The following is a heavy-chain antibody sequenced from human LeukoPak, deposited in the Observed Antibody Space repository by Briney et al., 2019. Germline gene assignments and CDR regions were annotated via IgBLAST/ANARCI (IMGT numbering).Heavy chain of an antibody. J-gene: IGHJ6*02. CDR1: GGSISSYY. V-gene: IGHV4-59*08. CDR2: IYYSGST. CDR3: ARQPPYYYYGMDV. Sequence: SETLSLTCTVSGGSISSYYWSWIRQPPGKGLEWIGYIYYSGSTNYNPSLKSRVTISVDTSKNQFSLKLSSVTAADTAVYYWARQPPYYYYGMDVWGQGTTVTVSS.